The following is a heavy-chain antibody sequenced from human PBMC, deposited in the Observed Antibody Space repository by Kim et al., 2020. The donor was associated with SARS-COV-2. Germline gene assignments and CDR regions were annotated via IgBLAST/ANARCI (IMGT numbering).Heavy chain of an antibody. Sequence: SVKGRFTISRDNAKNSLYLQMNSLRAEDTAVYYCATLAAAGGYYYYGMDVWGQGTTVTVSS. D-gene: IGHD6-13*01. CDR3: ATLAAAGGYYYYGMDV. J-gene: IGHJ6*02. V-gene: IGHV3-21*01.